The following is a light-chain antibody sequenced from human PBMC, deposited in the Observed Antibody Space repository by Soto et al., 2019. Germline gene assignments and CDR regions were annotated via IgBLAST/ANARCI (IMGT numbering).Light chain of an antibody. CDR2: DSS. CDR1: QSVISNF. J-gene: IGKJ2*01. CDR3: QQTFHSPGT. V-gene: IGKV3-20*01. Sequence: EIVLTQSPGTLSLSPGETASLSCRASQSVISNFLAWYQQRRGQPPRLLMYDSSKRATGIPARFTGSGSGTTFTLTISRVEPGDSAVYYCQQTFHSPGTFGQGTRLEIK.